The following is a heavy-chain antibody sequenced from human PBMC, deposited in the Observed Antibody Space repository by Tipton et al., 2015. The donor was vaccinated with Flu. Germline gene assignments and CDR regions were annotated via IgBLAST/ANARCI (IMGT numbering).Heavy chain of an antibody. D-gene: IGHD3-10*01. Sequence: LRLSCAVSGYSINSGYFWGWIRQPPGKGLEWIGSMSHSGRTYYNPSLKSRVTISADTWKTQFSLKLGSVTAADTAVYYCARLTYYYGSGTSDCWGQGTLLTVSP. CDR1: GYSINSGYF. CDR3: ARLTYYYGSGTSDC. CDR2: MSHSGRT. J-gene: IGHJ4*02. V-gene: IGHV4-38-2*01.